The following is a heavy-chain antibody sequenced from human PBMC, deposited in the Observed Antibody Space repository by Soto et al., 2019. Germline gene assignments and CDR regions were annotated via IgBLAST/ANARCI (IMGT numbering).Heavy chain of an antibody. J-gene: IGHJ4*02. D-gene: IGHD6-13*01. Sequence: GGSLRLSCTASGFTFGDYAMSWVRQAPGKGLEWVGFIRSKAYGGTTEYAASVKGRFTISRDDSKSIAYLQMNSLKTEDTAVYYCTRSIAAAGPDWGQGTLVTVS. V-gene: IGHV3-49*04. CDR2: IRSKAYGGTT. CDR3: TRSIAAAGPD. CDR1: GFTFGDYA.